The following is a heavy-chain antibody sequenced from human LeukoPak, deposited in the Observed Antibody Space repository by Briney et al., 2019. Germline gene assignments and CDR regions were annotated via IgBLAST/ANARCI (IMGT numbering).Heavy chain of an antibody. J-gene: IGHJ4*02. Sequence: SVKVSFKASGGTFSSYTVSWVRQAPGQGLEWMGRIIPILGIANYAQKFQGRVTITADKSTSTAYMELSSLRSEDTAVYYCARELGVIDAQFDYWGQGTLVTVSS. D-gene: IGHD2-21*01. CDR3: ARELGVIDAQFDY. V-gene: IGHV1-69*04. CDR1: GGTFSSYT. CDR2: IIPILGIA.